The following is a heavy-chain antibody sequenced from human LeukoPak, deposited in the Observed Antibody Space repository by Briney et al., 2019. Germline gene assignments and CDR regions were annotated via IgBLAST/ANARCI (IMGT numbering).Heavy chain of an antibody. V-gene: IGHV3-30*19. Sequence: GGSLRLSCAASGFTFSNYGMHWVRQAPGKGLEWVAVISYDGSNKYYADSVKGRFTISRDNSKNTLYLQMNSLRAEDTAVYYCARSPGYSTMAATYSSRPLNYWGQGTLVTVSS. CDR2: ISYDGSNK. J-gene: IGHJ4*02. D-gene: IGHD5/OR15-5a*01. CDR3: ARSPGYSTMAATYSSRPLNY. CDR1: GFTFSNYG.